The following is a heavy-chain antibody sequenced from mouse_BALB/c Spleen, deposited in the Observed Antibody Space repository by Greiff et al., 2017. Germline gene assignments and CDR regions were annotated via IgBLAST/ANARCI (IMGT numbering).Heavy chain of an antibody. Sequence: VKLMESGPELVRPGVSVKISCKGSGYTFTDYAMHWVKQSHAKSLEWIGVISTYYGNTNYNQKFKGKATMTVDKSSSTAYMELARLTSEDSAIYYCARGYYDYYYYAMDYWGQGTSVTVSS. J-gene: IGHJ4*01. CDR3: ARGYYDYYYYAMDY. V-gene: IGHV1-67*01. CDR1: GYTFTDYA. CDR2: ISTYYGNT. D-gene: IGHD2-4*01.